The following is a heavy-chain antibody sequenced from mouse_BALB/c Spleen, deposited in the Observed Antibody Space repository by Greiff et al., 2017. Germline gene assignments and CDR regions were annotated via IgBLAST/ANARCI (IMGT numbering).Heavy chain of an antibody. J-gene: IGHJ4*01. D-gene: IGHD1-1*01. V-gene: IGHV5-6-5*01. CDR3: ATDYYYGSSGAMDY. CDR1: GFTFSSYA. Sequence: EVKVVESGGGLVKPGGSLKLSCAASGFTFSSYAMSWVRQTPEKRLEWVASISSGGSTYYPDSVKGRFTISRDNARNILYLQMSSLRSEDTAMYYCATDYYYGSSGAMDYWGQGTSVTVSS. CDR2: ISSGGST.